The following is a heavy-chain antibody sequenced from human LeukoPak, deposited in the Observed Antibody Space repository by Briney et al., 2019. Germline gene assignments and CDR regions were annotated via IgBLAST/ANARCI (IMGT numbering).Heavy chain of an antibody. Sequence: SETLSLTCTVSGGSISSYYWSWIRQPPGKGLEWIGEINHSGSTNYNPSLESRVTISVDTSKNQFSLKLSSVTAADTAVYYCARVGGLVRLGFFDYWGQGTLVTVSS. CDR3: ARVGGLVRLGFFDY. CDR1: GGSISSYY. CDR2: INHSGST. J-gene: IGHJ4*02. D-gene: IGHD6-19*01. V-gene: IGHV4-34*01.